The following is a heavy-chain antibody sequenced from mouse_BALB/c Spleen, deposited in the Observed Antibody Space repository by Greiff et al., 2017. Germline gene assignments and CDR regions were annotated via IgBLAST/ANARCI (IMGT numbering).Heavy chain of an antibody. Sequence: EVQRVESGGGLVKPGGSLKLSCAASGFTFSSYTMPWVRQTPEKRLEWVATISSGGSYTYYPDSVKGRFTISRDNAKNTLYLQMSSLKSEDTAMYYCTREGEDYPFAYWGQGTLVTVSA. CDR3: TREGEDYPFAY. CDR2: ISSGGSYT. J-gene: IGHJ3*01. V-gene: IGHV5-6-4*01. D-gene: IGHD2-4*01. CDR1: GFTFSSYT.